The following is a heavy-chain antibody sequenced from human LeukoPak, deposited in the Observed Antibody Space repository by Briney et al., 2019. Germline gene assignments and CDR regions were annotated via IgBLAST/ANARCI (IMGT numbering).Heavy chain of an antibody. CDR1: GGSISGYF. Sequence: SETLSPTCTGSGGSISGYFWSWIRQPAGKGLEGIGRIYSRSSNNYNPTLKSRVTMSLDTSKNHLSLNLSSVTAADTAVYYCAREPTSGREPTSGRPLDHWGQGTLVTVSS. D-gene: IGHD5-12*01. CDR3: AREPTSGREPTSGRPLDH. CDR2: IYSRSSN. J-gene: IGHJ4*02. V-gene: IGHV4-4*07.